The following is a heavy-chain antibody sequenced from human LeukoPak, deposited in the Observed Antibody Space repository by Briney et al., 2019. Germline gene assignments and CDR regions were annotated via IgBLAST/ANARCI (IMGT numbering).Heavy chain of an antibody. Sequence: ASVKVSCKASGYTFTSYAMHWVRQAPGQRLEWMGWISAGNGNTKYSQKFQGRVTITRDTSAGTAYMELSSLRSEDTAVYYCARDRGYSSSWWPVFDYWGQGTLVTVSS. D-gene: IGHD6-13*01. CDR2: ISAGNGNT. V-gene: IGHV1-3*01. CDR1: GYTFTSYA. J-gene: IGHJ4*02. CDR3: ARDRGYSSSWWPVFDY.